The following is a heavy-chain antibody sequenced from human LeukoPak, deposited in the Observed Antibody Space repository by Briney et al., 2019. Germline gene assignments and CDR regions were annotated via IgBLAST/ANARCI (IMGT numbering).Heavy chain of an antibody. J-gene: IGHJ4*02. CDR3: ARDRYDSSGYYSSTDY. Sequence: SGGSLRLSCAASGFTFSSYSMNWVRQAPGKGLEWVSSISSSSSYIYYADLVKGRFTISRDNAKNSLYLQMNSLRAEDTAVYYCARDRYDSSGYYSSTDYWGQGTLVTVSS. D-gene: IGHD3-22*01. CDR1: GFTFSSYS. CDR2: ISSSSSYI. V-gene: IGHV3-21*01.